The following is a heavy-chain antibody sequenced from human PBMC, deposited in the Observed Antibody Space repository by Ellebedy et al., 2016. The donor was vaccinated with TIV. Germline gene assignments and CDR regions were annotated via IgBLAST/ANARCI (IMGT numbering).Heavy chain of an antibody. J-gene: IGHJ6*03. CDR3: VRAAYCSTTTCSDYYYYYYMDV. CDR1: GFSFSNYA. Sequence: GESLKISCAASGFSFSNYAMHWVRQAPGKGLEWVAVTSYDGSNKYYADSVKGRFTISRDNSQNTLSLQMDSLRAEDTAVYYCVRAAYCSTTTCSDYYYYYYMDVWGKGTTVTVSS. V-gene: IGHV3-30*04. D-gene: IGHD2-2*01. CDR2: TSYDGSNK.